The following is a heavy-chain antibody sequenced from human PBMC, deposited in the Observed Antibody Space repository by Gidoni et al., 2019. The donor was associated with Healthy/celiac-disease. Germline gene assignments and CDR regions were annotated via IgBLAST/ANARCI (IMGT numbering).Heavy chain of an antibody. CDR3: ARPTDSSSWYSEYYFDY. J-gene: IGHJ4*02. V-gene: IGHV4-34*01. Sequence: QVQLQQWGAGLLKPSETLSLTCAVYGGSFSGYYWSWIRQPPGKGLEWIGEINHSGSTNYNPSRKSRVTISVDTSKNQFSLKLSSVTAADTAVYYCARPTDSSSWYSEYYFDYWGQGTLVTVSS. CDR1: GGSFSGYY. CDR2: INHSGST. D-gene: IGHD6-13*01.